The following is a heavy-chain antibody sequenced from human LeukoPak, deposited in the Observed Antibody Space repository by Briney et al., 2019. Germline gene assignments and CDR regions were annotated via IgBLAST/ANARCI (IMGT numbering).Heavy chain of an antibody. J-gene: IGHJ3*02. V-gene: IGHV4-4*07. CDR1: SGSISSYY. CDR3: ARGYSSSWYTGAFDI. D-gene: IGHD6-13*01. Sequence: SETLSLTCTVSSGSISSYYWSWIRQPAGKGLEWIGRIYTSGSTNYNPSLKSRVTMSVDTSKNQFSPKLSSVTAADTAVYYCARGYSSSWYTGAFDIWGQGTMVTVSS. CDR2: IYTSGST.